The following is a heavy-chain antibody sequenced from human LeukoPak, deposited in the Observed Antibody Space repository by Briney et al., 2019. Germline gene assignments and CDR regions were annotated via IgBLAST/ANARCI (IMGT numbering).Heavy chain of an antibody. CDR3: ARGHVGSYAYYYYYGMDV. V-gene: IGHV4-34*01. CDR2: INHSGST. D-gene: IGHD2-8*01. J-gene: IGHJ6*02. Sequence: SETLSLTCAVYGGSFSGYYWSWIRQPPKKGLEWIGEINHSGSTNYNPSLKSRVTISVDTSKNQFSLRVRSVTAADTAVYYCARGHVGSYAYYYYYGMDVWGQGTTVTVSS. CDR1: GGSFSGYY.